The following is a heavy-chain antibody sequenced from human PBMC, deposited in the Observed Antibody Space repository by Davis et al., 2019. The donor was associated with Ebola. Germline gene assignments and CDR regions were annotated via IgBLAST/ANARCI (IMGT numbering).Heavy chain of an antibody. D-gene: IGHD3-10*01. V-gene: IGHV4-34*01. CDR2: INHSGST. J-gene: IGHJ6*02. Sequence: ESLKISCAASGFTVSSNYMSWVRQPPGKGLEWIGEINHSGSTNYNPSLKSRVTISVDTSKNQFSLKLSSVTAADTAVYYCARGEYGFGELFSWYYGMDVWGQGTTVTVSS. CDR1: GFTVSSNY. CDR3: ARGEYGFGELFSWYYGMDV.